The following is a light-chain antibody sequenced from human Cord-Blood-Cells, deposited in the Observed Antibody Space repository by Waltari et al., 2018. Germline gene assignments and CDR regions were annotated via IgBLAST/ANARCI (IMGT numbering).Light chain of an antibody. CDR1: QSISSW. V-gene: IGKV1-5*01. CDR2: DAS. Sequence: DIQMTQSPSTLSASVGDRVNITCRASQSISSWLAWYQQKPGKAPKFLIYDASSLESGVPSRFSGSGSGTEFTLTISSLQPDDFATYYCQQYNSYWTFGQGTKVEIK. CDR3: QQYNSYWT. J-gene: IGKJ1*01.